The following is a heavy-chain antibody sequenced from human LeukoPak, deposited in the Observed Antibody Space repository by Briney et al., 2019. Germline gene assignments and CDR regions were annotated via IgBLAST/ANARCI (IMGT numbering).Heavy chain of an antibody. CDR2: IYSGGST. CDR3: ARSITYYYGSGMDV. CDR1: GFTVSSNY. V-gene: IGHV3-66*02. J-gene: IGHJ6*03. Sequence: GGSLRLSCAASGFTVSSNYMSWVRQAPGKGLEWVSVIYSGGSTYYADSVKGRFTISRDNSKNTLYLQMNSLRAEDTAVYYCARSITYYYGSGMDVWGKGTTVTVSS. D-gene: IGHD3-22*01.